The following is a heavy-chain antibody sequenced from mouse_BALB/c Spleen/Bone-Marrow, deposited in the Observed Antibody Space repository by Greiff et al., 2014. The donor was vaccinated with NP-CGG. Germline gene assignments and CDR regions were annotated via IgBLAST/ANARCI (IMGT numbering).Heavy chain of an antibody. CDR2: IRFRSNNYAT. V-gene: IGHV6-6*02. CDR3: TRRTMITWFTY. D-gene: IGHD2-4*01. CDR1: GFTFSNYC. Sequence: ESMKLSCAASGFTFSNYCMNWVRQSPEKGLEWVAEIRFRSNNYATNYAKSVNGRFTISRDDSKRSVYNQMNNLRAEDTGIYYCTRRTMITWFTYWGQGTLAT. J-gene: IGHJ3*01.